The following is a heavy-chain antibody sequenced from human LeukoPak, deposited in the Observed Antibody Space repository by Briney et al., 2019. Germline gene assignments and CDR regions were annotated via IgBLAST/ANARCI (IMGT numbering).Heavy chain of an antibody. CDR1: GFTFSSYA. CDR3: ARGRDIVATTLGY. J-gene: IGHJ4*02. D-gene: IGHD5-12*01. CDR2: IISNGGST. V-gene: IGHV3-64*01. Sequence: GGSLRLSCAASGFTFSSYAMHWVRQAPGKGLEYVSAIISNGGSTYYANSVKGRFTISRENSKNTLYLQMGSLRAEDMAVYYCARGRDIVATTLGYWGQGTLVTVSS.